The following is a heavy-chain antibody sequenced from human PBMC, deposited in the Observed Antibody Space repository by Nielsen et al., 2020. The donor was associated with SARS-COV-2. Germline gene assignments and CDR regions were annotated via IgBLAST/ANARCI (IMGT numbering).Heavy chain of an antibody. CDR3: ARDWSRASDV. CDR2: IKPDGSEK. J-gene: IGHJ3*01. V-gene: IGHV3-7*01. Sequence: GESLKISCVASGFSFSETWMSWVRQVPGKGLEWVADIKPDGSEKQYVDSVKGRFTISRDNAKSSMSLHMNSLRVEDTAIYYCARDWSRASDVWGQGTVVIVSS. CDR1: GFSFSETW. D-gene: IGHD2-8*02.